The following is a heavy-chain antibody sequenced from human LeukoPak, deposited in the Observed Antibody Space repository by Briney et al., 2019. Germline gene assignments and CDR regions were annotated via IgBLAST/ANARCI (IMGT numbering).Heavy chain of an antibody. CDR2: IFYSGST. J-gene: IGHJ3*02. CDR1: GGSISDYY. Sequence: SETLSLTCTVSGGSISDYYWSWIRQPPGKGLEWIGYIFYSGSTNYNRSLKSRVTISVDTSKNQFSLKVTSVTAADTAVYYCAKSNGYGLVDIWGQGTMVTVSS. D-gene: IGHD3-10*01. V-gene: IGHV4-59*12. CDR3: AKSNGYGLVDI.